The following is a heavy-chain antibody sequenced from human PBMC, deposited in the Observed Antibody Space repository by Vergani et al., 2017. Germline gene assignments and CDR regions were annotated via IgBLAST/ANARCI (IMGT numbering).Heavy chain of an antibody. CDR3: AKDRGTMIVVVHANYFDY. CDR1: GFTFSSYA. V-gene: IGHV3-23*01. Sequence: EVQLLESGGGLVQTGGSLRLSCAASGFTFSSYAMSWVRQTPGKGLEWVSAISCSDGSTYSADSVKGRFTISRDNSKNTLYLQMNSLRAEDTAVYYCAKDRGTMIVVVHANYFDYWGQGTLVTVSS. CDR2: ISCSDGST. J-gene: IGHJ4*02. D-gene: IGHD3-22*01.